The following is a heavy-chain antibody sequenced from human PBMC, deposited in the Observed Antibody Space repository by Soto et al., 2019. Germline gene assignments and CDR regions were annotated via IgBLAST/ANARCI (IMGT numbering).Heavy chain of an antibody. D-gene: IGHD3-10*01. V-gene: IGHV3-53*01. CDR3: AGARGFNYGFDY. J-gene: IGHJ4*02. Sequence: VGSLRLSCTPSGFSVKGNYMGWVRQASGKGLEWVSVVYSAGMTYYADSVKGRFTISRDFSKNTLSLEMHSLRGEDTAVYFCAGARGFNYGFDYWGQGTQVTVSS. CDR2: VYSAGMT. CDR1: GFSVKGNY.